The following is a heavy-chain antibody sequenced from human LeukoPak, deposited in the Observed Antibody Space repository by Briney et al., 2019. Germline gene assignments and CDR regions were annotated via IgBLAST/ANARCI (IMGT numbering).Heavy chain of an antibody. J-gene: IGHJ3*02. CDR1: GFTFSSYS. Sequence: GGSLRLSCAAPGFTFSSYSMNWVRQAPGKGLEWVSSISSSSSYIYYADSVKGRFTISRDNAKNSLYLQMNSLRAEDTAVYYCARANGATRDAFDIWGQGTMVTVSS. V-gene: IGHV3-21*01. CDR3: ARANGATRDAFDI. D-gene: IGHD1-26*01. CDR2: ISSSSSYI.